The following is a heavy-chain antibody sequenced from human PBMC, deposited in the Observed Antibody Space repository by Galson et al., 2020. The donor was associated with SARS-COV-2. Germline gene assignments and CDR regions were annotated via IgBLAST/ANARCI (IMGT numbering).Heavy chain of an antibody. Sequence: GGSLRLSCAASGFTFRNAWMSWVSQAPGKGLEWVGRIKSKTDGGTTDYAAPVKGRFTISRDDSKNTLYLQMNSLKTEDTAVYYCTTAHGDDYVWGIYVEAFDIGGQGTMVTVSS. CDR1: GFTFRNAW. D-gene: IGHD3-16*01. CDR3: TTAHGDDYVWGIYVEAFDI. J-gene: IGHJ3*02. V-gene: IGHV3-15*01. CDR2: IKSKTDGGTT.